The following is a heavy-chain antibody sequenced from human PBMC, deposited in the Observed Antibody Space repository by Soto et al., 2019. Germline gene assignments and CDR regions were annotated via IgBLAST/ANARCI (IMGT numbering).Heavy chain of an antibody. V-gene: IGHV4-28*01. CDR3: VRMMHDSETYYAFDD. Sequence: QVQLQESGPGLVKPSDTLSLTCAVSGYSIISSNWWGWIRQPPGRGLEWIGYIFYTGSTYRNPSLERRVTMSVDTSKIQFSLNLSSVTAADTALYYCVRMMHDSETYYAFDDWGQGTLVTVSS. J-gene: IGHJ4*02. CDR1: GYSIISSNW. CDR2: IFYTGST. D-gene: IGHD3-10*01.